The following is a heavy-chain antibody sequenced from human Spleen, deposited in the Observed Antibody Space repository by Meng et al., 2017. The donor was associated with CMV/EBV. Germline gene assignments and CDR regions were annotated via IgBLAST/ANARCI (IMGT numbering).Heavy chain of an antibody. CDR1: AFTFSSYA. J-gene: IGHJ4*02. CDR3: AKDHGRKYGSGSYYYY. CDR2: ISFDGSNK. D-gene: IGHD3-10*01. Sequence: SAFTFSSYAMHWVRQAPGKGLEWVAVISFDGSNKYYADSVKGRFTISRDKSKDTLYLQMSSLRPEDTAVYYCAKDHGRKYGSGSYYYYWGQGTLVTVSS. V-gene: IGHV3-30-3*02.